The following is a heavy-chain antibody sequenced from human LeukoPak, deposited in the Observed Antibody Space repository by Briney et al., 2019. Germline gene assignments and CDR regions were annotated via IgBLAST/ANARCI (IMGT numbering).Heavy chain of an antibody. CDR3: AYNRDFALDN. CDR1: GVPIASHSW. J-gene: IGHJ4*02. Sequence: PSETLSLTCAVSGVPIASHSWWSWVRQPPGKGLEWIGEIYHTGGANYKPSLKSRVTMSVDTSNNHFSLKLTSVTAADTAVYFCAYNRDFALDNWGQGTLVTVSS. V-gene: IGHV4/OR15-8*01. D-gene: IGHD1-14*01. CDR2: IYHTGGA.